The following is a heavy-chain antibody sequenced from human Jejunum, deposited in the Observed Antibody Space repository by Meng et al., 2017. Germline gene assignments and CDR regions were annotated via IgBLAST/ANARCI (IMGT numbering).Heavy chain of an antibody. CDR3: ARDLTYGFLE. CDR2: INTNTGNP. V-gene: IGHV7-4-1*02. Sequence: QVQLVQSGSELKKPGALWKVSCKASGYTLTSQAMNWVRQAPGQGLEWMGWINTNTGNPRYAQGFTGRFVFSLDTSVSTAYLQITSLKAEDTAVHYCARDLTYGFLEWGQGTLVTVSS. J-gene: IGHJ4*02. D-gene: IGHD3-3*01. CDR1: GYTLTSQA.